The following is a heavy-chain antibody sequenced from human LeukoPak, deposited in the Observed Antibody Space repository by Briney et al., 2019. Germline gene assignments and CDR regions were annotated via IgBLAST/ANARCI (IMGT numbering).Heavy chain of an antibody. V-gene: IGHV4-34*01. CDR2: IYYSGST. CDR3: TRGSIAYYYMDV. Sequence: SETLSLTCAVYGGSFSGYYWSWIRQPPGKGLEWIGDIYYSGSTNYNPSLKSRVTISVDTSKNQFSLKLSSVTAADTAVYYCTRGSIAYYYMDVWGKGTTVTISS. J-gene: IGHJ6*03. D-gene: IGHD3-22*01. CDR1: GGSFSGYY.